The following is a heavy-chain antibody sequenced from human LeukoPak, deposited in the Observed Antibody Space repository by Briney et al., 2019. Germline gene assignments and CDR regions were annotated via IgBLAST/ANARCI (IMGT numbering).Heavy chain of an antibody. V-gene: IGHV3-33*01. D-gene: IGHD6-19*01. CDR3: ARDKDSSDWYNGFDY. Sequence: PGRSLRLSCAASGFTFSSYGMHWVRQAPGKGLEWVAVIWYDGSNKYYADSVKGRFTISRDNSKNTLYLQMNSLRAEDTAVYYCARDKDSSDWYNGFDYWGQGTLVTVSS. CDR2: IWYDGSNK. CDR1: GFTFSSYG. J-gene: IGHJ4*02.